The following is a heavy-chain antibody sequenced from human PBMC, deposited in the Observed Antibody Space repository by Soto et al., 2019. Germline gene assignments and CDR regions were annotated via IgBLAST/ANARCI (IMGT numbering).Heavy chain of an antibody. J-gene: IGHJ4*02. Sequence: EVQLLESGGGLVQPGGSLRLSCAASGFTFSSYAMSWVRQAPGKGLEWVSFISGSGGSTYYADSVKGRFTISRDNSKNTLYLQMNSLRAEDTSVYYCAKPPKTYDHILDFDYWGQGTLVTVSS. V-gene: IGHV3-23*01. CDR1: GFTFSSYA. CDR2: ISGSGGST. CDR3: AKPPKTYDHILDFDY. D-gene: IGHD3-9*01.